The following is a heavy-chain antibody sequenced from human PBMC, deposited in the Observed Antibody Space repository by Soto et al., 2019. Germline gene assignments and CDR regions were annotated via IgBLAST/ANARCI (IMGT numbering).Heavy chain of an antibody. CDR2: ISGSGGST. D-gene: IGHD3-22*01. V-gene: IGHV3-23*01. CDR1: GFTFSSYA. Sequence: PGGSLRLSCAASGFTFSSYAMSWVRQAPGKGLELVSAISGSGGSTYYADSVKGRFTISRDSSKNTLYLQMNSLRAEDTAVYYCAKDQMGYYDSSGYYWGQGTLVTVSS. CDR3: AKDQMGYYDSSGYY. J-gene: IGHJ4*02.